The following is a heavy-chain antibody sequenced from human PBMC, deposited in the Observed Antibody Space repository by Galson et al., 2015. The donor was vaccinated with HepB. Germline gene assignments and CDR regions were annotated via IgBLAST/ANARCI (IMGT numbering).Heavy chain of an antibody. V-gene: IGHV6-1*01. CDR2: TYYRSKWYN. J-gene: IGHJ3*02. CDR3: ARWWGRGAFDI. D-gene: IGHD2-15*01. Sequence: CAISGDSVSSNSVAWNWIRQSPSRGLEWLGRTYYRSKWYNDYGVSVKSRITINPDTSKNQFSLQLNSVTPEDTAVYYCARWWGRGAFDIWGQGTKVTVSS. CDR1: GDSVSSNSVA.